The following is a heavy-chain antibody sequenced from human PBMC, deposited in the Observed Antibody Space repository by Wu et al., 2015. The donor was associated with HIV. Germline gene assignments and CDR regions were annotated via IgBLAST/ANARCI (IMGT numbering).Heavy chain of an antibody. CDR1: GYTFSGYY. V-gene: IGHV1-2*02. CDR2: INPDGGGT. CDR3: ARPYGDYDGWFDP. D-gene: IGHD4-17*01. J-gene: IGHJ5*02. Sequence: QVQLVQSGAEVKKPGASVKVSCKASGYTFSGYYIHWVRQAPGQGLEWMGWINPDGGGTNYAQKFQGRVTMTRDTSMSTVYMELSRLRSDDTAVYYCARPYGDYDGWFDPGAREPWSPSP.